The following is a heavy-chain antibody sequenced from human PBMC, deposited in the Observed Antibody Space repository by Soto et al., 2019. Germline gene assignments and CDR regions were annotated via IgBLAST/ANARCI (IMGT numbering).Heavy chain of an antibody. CDR2: VSGTGGSA. CDR3: ARGSAYSDYDLEY. V-gene: IGHV3-23*01. Sequence: EVQLLESGGGLVRPGGSLRLSCAASGFTFSSYAMTWVRQAPGKGLEWVSGVSGTGGSAYYADSVKGRFTISRDKSTNTLYLHMRRLRAEDTAVYYCARGSAYSDYDLEYWGQGTLVTVSS. D-gene: IGHD4-17*01. CDR1: GFTFSSYA. J-gene: IGHJ4*02.